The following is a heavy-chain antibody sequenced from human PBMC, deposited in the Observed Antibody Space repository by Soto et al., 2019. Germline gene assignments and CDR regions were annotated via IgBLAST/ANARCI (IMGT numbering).Heavy chain of an antibody. D-gene: IGHD2-15*01. CDR1: GFTFSRYG. J-gene: IGHJ4*02. CDR2: ISYDGSNK. Sequence: QEKLVESGGGVVQPGRSLRLSCAASGFTFSRYGMHWVRQAPGKGLEWVAVISYDGSNKYYADSVKGRFTISRDNSKNTLYLQLNSLRAEDTAVYYCAKGWRVDYWGQGTLVTVSS. V-gene: IGHV3-30*18. CDR3: AKGWRVDY.